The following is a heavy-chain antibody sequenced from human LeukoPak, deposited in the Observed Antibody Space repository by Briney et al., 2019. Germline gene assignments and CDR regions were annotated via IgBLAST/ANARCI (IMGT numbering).Heavy chain of an antibody. D-gene: IGHD5-18*01. J-gene: IGHJ6*02. CDR1: GFTFSSYA. CDR2: ISGSGGST. Sequence: GGSLRLSCAASGFTFSSYAMSWVRQATGKGLEWVSAISGSGGSTYYADSVKGRFTISRDNSKNTLYLQMNSLRAEDTAVYYCAREGHTAMVTSFYYYYGMDVWGQGTTVTVSS. V-gene: IGHV3-23*01. CDR3: AREGHTAMVTSFYYYYGMDV.